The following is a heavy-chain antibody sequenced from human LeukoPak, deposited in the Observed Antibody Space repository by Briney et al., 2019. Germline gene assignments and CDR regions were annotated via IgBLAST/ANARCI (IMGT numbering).Heavy chain of an antibody. CDR1: GFTFSSYS. J-gene: IGHJ4*02. Sequence: GGSLRLSCAASGFTFSSYSMNWVRQAPGKGLEWVSSISSSSYIYYAASVKGQFTISRDNAKNSQYLQMNSLRAEDTAVYYCARDSAYYDFWSGYYTAYFDYWGQGTLVTVSS. D-gene: IGHD3-3*01. V-gene: IGHV3-21*01. CDR2: ISSSSYI. CDR3: ARDSAYYDFWSGYYTAYFDY.